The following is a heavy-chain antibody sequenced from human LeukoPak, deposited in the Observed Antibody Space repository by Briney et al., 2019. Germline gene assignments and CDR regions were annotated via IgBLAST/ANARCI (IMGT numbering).Heavy chain of an antibody. Sequence: TGGSLRLSCAASGFTFSSYAMSWVRQAPGKGLEWVSYISGSGGTTYYADSVKGRFTISRDNSKNMMYMQMNSLRAEDTAVYYCAKDPYRSSSGLGDCWGQGTLVTVSA. D-gene: IGHD6-6*01. CDR2: ISGSGGTT. J-gene: IGHJ4*02. CDR1: GFTFSSYA. V-gene: IGHV3-23*01. CDR3: AKDPYRSSSGLGDC.